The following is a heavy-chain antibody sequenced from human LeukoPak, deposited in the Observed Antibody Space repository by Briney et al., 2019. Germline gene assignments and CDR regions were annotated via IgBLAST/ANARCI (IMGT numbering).Heavy chain of an antibody. CDR3: ARGRGYSYGFRY. Sequence: SETLSLTCAVYGGCFSGYYWSWIRQPPGKGLEWIGEINHSGSTNYNPSLKSRVTISVDTSKNQFSLKLSSVTAADTAVYYCARGRGYSYGFRYWGQGTLVTVSS. CDR1: GGCFSGYY. V-gene: IGHV4-34*01. J-gene: IGHJ4*02. D-gene: IGHD5-18*01. CDR2: INHSGST.